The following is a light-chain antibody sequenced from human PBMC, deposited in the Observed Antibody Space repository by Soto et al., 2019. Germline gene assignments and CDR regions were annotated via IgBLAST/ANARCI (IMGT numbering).Light chain of an antibody. CDR3: QQHNNWHFMT. CDR1: QSVRGN. Sequence: EIVMTQSPATLSVSLGERATLSCRASQSVRGNLAWYQQKPGQSPRLLIYEASSRANGVPSRFSGSGSGTEVTPPTSSLQYEDFVVCYCQQHNNWHFMTFGQGTQLEIK. CDR2: EAS. V-gene: IGKV3-15*01. J-gene: IGKJ5*01.